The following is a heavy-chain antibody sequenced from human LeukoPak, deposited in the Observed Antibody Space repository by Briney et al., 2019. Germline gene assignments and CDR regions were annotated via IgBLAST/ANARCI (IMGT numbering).Heavy chain of an antibody. J-gene: IGHJ3*02. Sequence: ASVKVSCKASGYTFTSYGISWVRQAPGQGLEWMGWISAYNGNTNYAQKLQGRVTMTTDTSTSTAYMELRSLRSDDTAVYYCAREVRSWEGQWLVRGAFDIWGQGTMVTVSS. CDR1: GYTFTSYG. D-gene: IGHD6-19*01. V-gene: IGHV1-18*01. CDR2: ISAYNGNT. CDR3: AREVRSWEGQWLVRGAFDI.